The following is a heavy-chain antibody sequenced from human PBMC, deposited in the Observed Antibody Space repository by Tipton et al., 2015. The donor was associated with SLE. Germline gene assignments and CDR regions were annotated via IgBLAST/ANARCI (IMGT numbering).Heavy chain of an antibody. CDR2: IYYSGST. CDR1: GGSSNSYY. J-gene: IGHJ4*02. V-gene: IGHV4-39*01. CDR3: ARTSMIIVID. D-gene: IGHD3-22*01. Sequence: TLSLTCAVYGGSSNSYYWIWIRQPPGKGLEWIGSIYYSGSTYYNPSLKSRVTMSVDTSKNQFSLRLSSVTAADTALYYCARTSMIIVIDWGQGTLVTVSS.